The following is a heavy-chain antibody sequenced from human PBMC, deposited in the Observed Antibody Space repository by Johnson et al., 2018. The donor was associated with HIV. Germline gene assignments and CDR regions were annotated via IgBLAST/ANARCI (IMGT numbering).Heavy chain of an antibody. Sequence: QLVESGGGLVQPGRSLRLSCAASGFTFDHYAMHWVRQAPGKGLEWVSGLTWNSDTIAYVDSVKGRFTISRDSAKKSLYLQMNSLRPEDTAVYYCVKDIGYGGPSDGALDIWGQGTMVTVSS. J-gene: IGHJ3*02. D-gene: IGHD4-23*01. CDR2: LTWNSDTI. CDR1: GFTFDHYA. V-gene: IGHV3-9*01. CDR3: VKDIGYGGPSDGALDI.